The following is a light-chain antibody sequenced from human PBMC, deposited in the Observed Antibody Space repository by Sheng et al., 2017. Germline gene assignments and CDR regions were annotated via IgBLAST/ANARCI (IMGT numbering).Light chain of an antibody. Sequence: QSALTQPASVSGSPGQSITLSCTGTSSDVGGYNYLSWYQQHSGKAPKLIIYDVNYRPSGFPIASLAPSLAKTASLTISDLQAEDEALYYCSSYTSFSTVVFGGGTNLTVL. CDR3: SSYTSFSTVV. CDR1: SSDVGGYNY. V-gene: IGLV2-14*03. J-gene: IGLJ2*01. CDR2: DVN.